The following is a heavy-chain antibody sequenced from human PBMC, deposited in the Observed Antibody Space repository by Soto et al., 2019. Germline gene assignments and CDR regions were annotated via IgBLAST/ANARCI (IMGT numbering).Heavy chain of an antibody. Sequence: QVQLQQWGAGLLKPSETLSLTCAVYGGSFSGYYWNWIRQPPGKGLEWIGEINHSGSTNYNPSLXXXXXXXXXXXXXXXXXXXXXXXXXXXXXXXXXXXXXXXFDFWGQGTLVTVSS. V-gene: IGHV4-34*01. CDR2: INHSGST. J-gene: IGHJ4*02. CDR1: GGSFSGYY. CDR3: XXXXXXXFDF.